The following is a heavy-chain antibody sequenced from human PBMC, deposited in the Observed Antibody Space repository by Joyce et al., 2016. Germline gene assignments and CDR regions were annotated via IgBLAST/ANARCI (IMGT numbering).Heavy chain of an antibody. CDR1: GGSISSSKYY. CDR2: VYYSGST. J-gene: IGHJ4*02. V-gene: IGHV4-39*01. Sequence: QLQLQESGPGLVKPSETLSLTCTVSGGSISSSKYYWGWIRQPPGKGLEWIGSVYYSGSTYYYPSLKSRVTISVDTSKNQFSLRLSSVTAADTAVYYCARSHSGTYYYWGQGTLVTVSS. CDR3: ARSHSGTYYY. D-gene: IGHD1-26*01.